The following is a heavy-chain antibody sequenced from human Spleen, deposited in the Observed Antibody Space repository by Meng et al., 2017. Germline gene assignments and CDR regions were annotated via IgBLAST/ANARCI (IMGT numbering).Heavy chain of an antibody. CDR3: ARDNYDLWSGYFPYGMDV. CDR1: GFSFSDYY. CDR2: IGGSGTPI. J-gene: IGHJ6*02. Sequence: GESLKISCAASGFSFSDYYMSWIRQAPGKGLEWVSYIGGSGTPIYYADSVKGRFTISRDNAKNSLYLQMDSLRAEDTAVYYCARDNYDLWSGYFPYGMDVWSPGTTVTVSS. D-gene: IGHD3-3*01. V-gene: IGHV3-11*04.